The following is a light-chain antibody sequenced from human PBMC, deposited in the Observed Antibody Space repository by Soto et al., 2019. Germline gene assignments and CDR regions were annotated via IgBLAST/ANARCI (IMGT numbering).Light chain of an antibody. CDR2: GAS. V-gene: IGKV3-15*01. J-gene: IGKJ4*01. Sequence: EIVMTQSPATLSVSPGERATLSCRASQSVSSNLAWYQQKPGQAPRLLIYGASTRATGIPARFSGSGSGTEFTLTISSLQSEDLAVYYCQQYNSGPPLTVGGGTKVEIK. CDR3: QQYNSGPPLT. CDR1: QSVSSN.